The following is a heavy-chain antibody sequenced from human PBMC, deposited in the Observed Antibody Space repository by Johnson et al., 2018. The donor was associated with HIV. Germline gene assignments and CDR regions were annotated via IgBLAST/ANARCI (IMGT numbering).Heavy chain of an antibody. CDR1: GFTFSSYW. V-gene: IGHV3-7*04. CDR2: IKQDGSEK. Sequence: MQLVESGGGLVQPGGSLRLSCAASGFTFSSYWMSWVRQAPGKGLEWVANIKQDGSEKYYVDSVKGRFTISRDNSKNTLYLQMNSLRAEDTAVFYCARAYNDAFDIWGQGTMVTVSS. D-gene: IGHD5-24*01. J-gene: IGHJ3*02. CDR3: ARAYNDAFDI.